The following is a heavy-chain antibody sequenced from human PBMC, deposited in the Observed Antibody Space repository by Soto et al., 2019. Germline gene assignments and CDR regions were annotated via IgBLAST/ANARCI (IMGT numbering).Heavy chain of an antibody. CDR2: INAGNGNT. Sequence: QVQLVQSGAEEKKPGASVKVSCKASGYTFTSYALHGVRQAPGQRLEWMGWINAGNGNTKYSQKFQGRGTITRATSAITAYMELSSLRSADTAVYYCARSIVVVTALDYWGQGTLVTVSS. V-gene: IGHV1-3*05. D-gene: IGHD2-21*02. CDR1: GYTFTSYA. CDR3: ARSIVVVTALDY. J-gene: IGHJ4*02.